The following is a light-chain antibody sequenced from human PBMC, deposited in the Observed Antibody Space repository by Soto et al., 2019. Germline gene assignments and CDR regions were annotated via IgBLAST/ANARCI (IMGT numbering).Light chain of an antibody. V-gene: IGKV3D-15*01. Sequence: EIVMTQSPATLSVSSGEGVTLSCRASQSVKNHLAWYQHKPGQSPRLLIYDASTRATGVPARFSAGGSGTEFTLVISSLQSEDVAVYFCQEYNAWPPGTFGQGTKVEIK. CDR2: DAS. J-gene: IGKJ1*01. CDR1: QSVKNH. CDR3: QEYNAWPPGT.